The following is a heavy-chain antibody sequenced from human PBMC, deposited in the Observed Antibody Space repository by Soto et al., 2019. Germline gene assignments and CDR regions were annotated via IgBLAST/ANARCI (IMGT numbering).Heavy chain of an antibody. D-gene: IGHD6-19*01. Sequence: GGSLRLSCAASGFTFSDFAMSWVRQPPGKGLEWVSTLSYTNTNTYYADSVRGRFSISRDNSKKMLYLQMKTLRAEDTAIYYCAKNLAGPADWFDHWGQGTLVTVSS. J-gene: IGHJ5*02. CDR1: GFTFSDFA. CDR3: AKNLAGPADWFDH. CDR2: LSYTNTNT. V-gene: IGHV3-23*01.